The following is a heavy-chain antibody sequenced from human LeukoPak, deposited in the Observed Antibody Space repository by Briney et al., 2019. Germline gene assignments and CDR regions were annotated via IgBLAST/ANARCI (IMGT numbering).Heavy chain of an antibody. D-gene: IGHD3-10*01. J-gene: IGHJ6*03. V-gene: IGHV1-2*06. Sequence: VASVKVSCKASGYTFTGYYMHWVRQAPGQGLEWMGRINPNSGGTNYAQKFQGRVTMTRDTSISTAYMELSRLRSDDTAVYYCARAFGIGSSQPDYYYYMDVWGKGTTVTVSS. CDR3: ARAFGIGSSQPDYYYYMDV. CDR2: INPNSGGT. CDR1: GYTFTGYY.